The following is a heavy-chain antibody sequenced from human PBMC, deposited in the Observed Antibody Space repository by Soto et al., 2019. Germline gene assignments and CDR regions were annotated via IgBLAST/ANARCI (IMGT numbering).Heavy chain of an antibody. CDR1: GGSINSRSYD. J-gene: IGHJ4*02. V-gene: IGHV4-39*01. CDR2: IYYSGST. Sequence: SETLSLTCTVSGGSINSRSYDWGWIRQSPGKGLEWIGSIYYSGSTYYNPSLKSRVAMSVDTSKNQFSLKLRSVSAADTAVYYCARQRTSVVTQAYFDDWGQGSLVTVSS. D-gene: IGHD2-21*02. CDR3: ARQRTSVVTQAYFDD.